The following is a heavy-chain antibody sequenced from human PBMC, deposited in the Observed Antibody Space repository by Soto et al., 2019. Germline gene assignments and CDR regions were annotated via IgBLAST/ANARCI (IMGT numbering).Heavy chain of an antibody. D-gene: IGHD3-10*01. Sequence: EVQLVESGGGLVQPVGSLTLSCAASGFTFSGYAVHWVRQASGKGLDWVGRIKTKADNYATAYAASVRGRFTISRDDSKITACLQKNSLETENAAIYYCTRSRRTSRLDLGGFDWGQGTLVTVCS. CDR1: GFTFSGYA. V-gene: IGHV3-73*02. CDR2: IKTKADNYAT. CDR3: TRSRRTSRLDLGGFD. J-gene: IGHJ4*02.